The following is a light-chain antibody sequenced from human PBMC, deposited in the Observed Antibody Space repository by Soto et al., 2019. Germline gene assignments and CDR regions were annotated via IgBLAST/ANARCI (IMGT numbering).Light chain of an antibody. CDR3: SSYTSSGTPV. CDR1: SSDVGGYNY. J-gene: IGLJ2*01. CDR2: DVT. Sequence: QSVLTQPRSVSGSPGQSVTISCTGTSSDVGGYNYVSWYQQHPGKAPKFMIYDVTKRPSGVPDRFSGSKSGNTASLTISGLQAEDEADYYCSSYTSSGTPVFGGGTKLTVL. V-gene: IGLV2-11*01.